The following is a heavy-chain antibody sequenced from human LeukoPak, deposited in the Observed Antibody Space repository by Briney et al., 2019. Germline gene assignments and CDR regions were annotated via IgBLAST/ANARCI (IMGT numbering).Heavy chain of an antibody. CDR3: ARGRSITILRGVAISDGFDI. V-gene: IGHV3-21*06. CDR1: GFTFSTYS. CDR2: IATSSDYI. D-gene: IGHD3-10*01. J-gene: IGHJ3*02. Sequence: GGSLRLSCAASGFTFSTYSMNWVRQAPGKGLEWVSSIATSSDYIYYAGSLRGRFTISRDNAKNSLYLHMNSLRPDDTAVYYCARGRSITILRGVAISDGFDIWGQGTKVTVS.